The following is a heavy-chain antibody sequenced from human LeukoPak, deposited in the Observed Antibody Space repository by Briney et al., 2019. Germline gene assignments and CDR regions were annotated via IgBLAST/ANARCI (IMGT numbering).Heavy chain of an antibody. CDR1: GFTVSDKN. Sequence: GGSLGLSCEASGFTVSDKNLIWFRQAPGKGLGGFSVIYSGGRTYYADSVKGRFTISRDNSKNTLYLQMNSLRAVDTAVYYCARRAGGLARNNWFNPWGQGTLVTVSS. J-gene: IGHJ5*02. CDR2: IYSGGRT. D-gene: IGHD3-16*01. V-gene: IGHV3-66*01. CDR3: ARRAGGLARNNWFNP.